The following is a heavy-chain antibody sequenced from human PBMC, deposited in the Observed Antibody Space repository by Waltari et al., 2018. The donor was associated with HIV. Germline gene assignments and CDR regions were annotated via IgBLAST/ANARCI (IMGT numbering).Heavy chain of an antibody. V-gene: IGHV3-7*04. CDR2: IKQDGSEK. CDR3: ARGGFYGSGSKVN. D-gene: IGHD3-10*01. Sequence: EVQMVESGGGLVQPGGSLSLSCAASGFALSSYGMSWVGQAPGKGLEWVANIKQDGSEKYYVDSVNGRFTISKDNAENSLYLQMNSLRAEDTAVYYCARGGFYGSGSKVNWGQGTLVTVSS. J-gene: IGHJ4*02. CDR1: GFALSSYG.